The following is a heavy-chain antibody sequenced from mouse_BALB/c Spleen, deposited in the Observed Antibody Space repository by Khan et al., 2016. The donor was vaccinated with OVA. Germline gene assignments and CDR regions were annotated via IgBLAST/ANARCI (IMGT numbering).Heavy chain of an antibody. D-gene: IGHD2-3*01. V-gene: IGHV3-2*02. CDR3: ARDGSRYSDAMDY. CDR2: ISSSGST. Sequence: EVQLVESGPGLVKPSQSLSLTCTVTGYSITSDYAWNWIRQFPGNKLEWMGYISSSGSTNYNPALKSRISITRDTSKNQFFLQLNSVTTEDTATYGGARDGSRYSDAMDYWGQGTSVTVSS. J-gene: IGHJ4*01. CDR1: GYSITSDYA.